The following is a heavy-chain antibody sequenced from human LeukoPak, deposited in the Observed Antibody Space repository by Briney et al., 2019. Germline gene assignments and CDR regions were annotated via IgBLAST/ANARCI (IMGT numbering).Heavy chain of an antibody. J-gene: IGHJ5*02. CDR3: ARLLRYDFWSKSWWFDP. Sequence: SETLSLTCTVSGGSISSYYWSWIRQPPGKGLEWIGYIYYSGSTNYNPSPKSRVTISVDTSKNQFSLKLSSVTAADTAVYYCARLLRYDFWSKSWWFDPWGQGTLVTVSS. D-gene: IGHD3-3*01. CDR2: IYYSGST. V-gene: IGHV4-59*01. CDR1: GGSISSYY.